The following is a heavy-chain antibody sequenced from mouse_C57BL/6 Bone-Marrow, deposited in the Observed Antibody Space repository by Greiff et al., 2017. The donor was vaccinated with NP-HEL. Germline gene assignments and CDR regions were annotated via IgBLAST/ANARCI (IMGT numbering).Heavy chain of an antibody. CDR1: GFNIKDDY. Sequence: VQLQQSGAELVRPGASVKLSCTASGFNIKDDYMHWVKQRPEQGLEWIGWIDPENGDTEYASKFQGKATITADTSSNTAYLQLSSLTSEDTAVYYCTTFTTVVATRGDFDDWGKGTTLTASS. CDR2: IDPENGDT. V-gene: IGHV14-4*01. J-gene: IGHJ2*01. D-gene: IGHD1-1*01. CDR3: TTFTTVVATRGDFDD.